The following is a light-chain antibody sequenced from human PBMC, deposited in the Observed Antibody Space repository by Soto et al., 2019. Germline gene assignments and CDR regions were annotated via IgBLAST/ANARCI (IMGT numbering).Light chain of an antibody. CDR3: SSYTSSTTLV. CDR2: EVS. V-gene: IGLV2-14*01. Sequence: QSVLTQPASVSGSPGRSITISCTGTSSDVGGYNYVSWYQQHPGKAPKLLIYEVSNRPSGVSIRFSGSKSGNTASLTISGLQAEDEADYYCSSYTSSTTLVFGTGTKSP. J-gene: IGLJ1*01. CDR1: SSDVGGYNY.